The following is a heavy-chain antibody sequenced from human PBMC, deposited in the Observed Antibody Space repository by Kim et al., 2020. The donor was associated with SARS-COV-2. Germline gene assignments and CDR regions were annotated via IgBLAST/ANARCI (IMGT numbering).Heavy chain of an antibody. Sequence: SETLSLTCAVYGGSFSGYYWSWIRQPPGKGLEWIGEINHSGSNNYNPSLKSRVTISVDTSKNQFSLKLSSVTAADTAVYYCARGSRKINYGSRPPGSDFDYWGQGTLVTVSS. D-gene: IGHD3-10*01. V-gene: IGHV4-34*01. CDR2: INHSGSN. CDR3: ARGSRKINYGSRPPGSDFDY. CDR1: GGSFSGYY. J-gene: IGHJ4*02.